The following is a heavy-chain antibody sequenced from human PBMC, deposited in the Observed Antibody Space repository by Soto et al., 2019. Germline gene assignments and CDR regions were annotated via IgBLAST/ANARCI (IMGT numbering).Heavy chain of an antibody. CDR3: TTDPAYPNYYYYGMDV. CDR1: GFPFRNAW. Sequence: EVQLVESGGGLVKPGGSRRLSCAAAGFPFRNAWMSGVGRSPGKGLEWVGRIKSKTDGGTTDYAAPVKGRFTISRDDSKNTLYLQMNSLKTEDTAVYYCTTDPAYPNYYYYGMDVWGQGTTVTVSS. J-gene: IGHJ6*02. CDR2: IKSKTDGGTT. V-gene: IGHV3-15*01.